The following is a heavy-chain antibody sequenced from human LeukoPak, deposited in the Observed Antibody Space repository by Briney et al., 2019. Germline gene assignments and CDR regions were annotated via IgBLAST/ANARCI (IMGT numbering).Heavy chain of an antibody. CDR1: GFTFSDYE. V-gene: IGHV3-48*03. D-gene: IGHD2-15*01. J-gene: IGHJ4*02. CDR2: IRNSGSTT. CDR3: ARKDSAGDYFDY. Sequence: GGSLRLSCVASGFTFSDYEMNWVRQAPGKGLEWISYIRNSGSTTYYADSVKGRFTISRDNAENSLYLQMNSLRAEDTAVYHCARKDSAGDYFDYWGQGTLVTVSS.